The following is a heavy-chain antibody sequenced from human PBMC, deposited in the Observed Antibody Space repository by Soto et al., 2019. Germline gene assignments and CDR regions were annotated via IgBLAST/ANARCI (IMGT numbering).Heavy chain of an antibody. V-gene: IGHV4-39*01. CDR1: GGSISTSSYY. J-gene: IGHJ4*02. CDR2: IYYSGST. Sequence: QLQLQESGPGLVKPSESLSLTCTVSGGSISTSSYYWGWIRQPPGKGLEWIGSIYYSGSTYYNPSLKSRVTISVDTSKNQFSLKLSSVTAADTAVYYCARDYDSSGDYWGQGTLVTVSS. CDR3: ARDYDSSGDY. D-gene: IGHD3-22*01.